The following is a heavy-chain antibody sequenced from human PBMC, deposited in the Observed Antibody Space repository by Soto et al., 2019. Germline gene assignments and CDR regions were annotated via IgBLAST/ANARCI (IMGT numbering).Heavy chain of an antibody. CDR1: GYTFTHYY. CDR3: AIDLAAGDY. CDR2: INPASGST. J-gene: IGHJ4*02. Sequence: QVQLVQSGAEVKKPGASVKLSCRTSGYTFTHYYIHWVRQAPGQGLEWLAIINPASGSTNYAQDFQGRVTLTMDTSTTTVYMELSGLRAEDTAIFYCAIDLAAGDYWGQGTLVTVSS. D-gene: IGHD6-13*01. V-gene: IGHV1-46*01.